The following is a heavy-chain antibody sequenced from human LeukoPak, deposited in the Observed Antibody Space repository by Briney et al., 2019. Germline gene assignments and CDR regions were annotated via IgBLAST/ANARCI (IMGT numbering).Heavy chain of an antibody. CDR3: ASRPLNWNYGTRLPHTANDAFDI. J-gene: IGHJ3*02. CDR2: IIPIFGTA. Sequence: ASVKVSCKASGGTFSSYAISWVRQAPGQGLEWMGGIIPIFGTANYAQKFQGRVTITADESTSTAYMELSSLRSEDTAVYYCASRPLNWNYGTRLPHTANDAFDIWGQGTMVTVSS. V-gene: IGHV1-69*01. CDR1: GGTFSSYA. D-gene: IGHD1-7*01.